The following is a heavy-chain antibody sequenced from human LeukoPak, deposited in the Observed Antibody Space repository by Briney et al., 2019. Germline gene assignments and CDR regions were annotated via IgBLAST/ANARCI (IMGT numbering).Heavy chain of an antibody. Sequence: GGSLRLSCAASGFTFSSYAMSWVRQAPGKGLEWVSSISSSSSYIYYADSVKGRFTISRDNAKNSLYLQMNSLRAEDTAVYYCARDYYGSGSYYPGTFDYWGQGTLVTVSS. J-gene: IGHJ4*02. CDR3: ARDYYGSGSYYPGTFDY. V-gene: IGHV3-21*01. D-gene: IGHD3-10*01. CDR2: ISSSSSYI. CDR1: GFTFSSYA.